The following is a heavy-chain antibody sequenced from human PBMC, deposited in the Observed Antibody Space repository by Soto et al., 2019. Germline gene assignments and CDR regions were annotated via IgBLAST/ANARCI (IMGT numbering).Heavy chain of an antibody. J-gene: IGHJ4*02. Sequence: PGGSLRLSCAASGFTFSSYGMHWVRRAPGKGLEWVAVIWYDGSNKYYADSVKGRFTISRDNSKNSLYLQLNSLRAEDTAVYYCARSPGSDGYNHFDYWGQGTLVTVSS. CDR3: ARSPGSDGYNHFDY. CDR2: IWYDGSNK. V-gene: IGHV3-33*01. CDR1: GFTFSSYG. D-gene: IGHD5-12*01.